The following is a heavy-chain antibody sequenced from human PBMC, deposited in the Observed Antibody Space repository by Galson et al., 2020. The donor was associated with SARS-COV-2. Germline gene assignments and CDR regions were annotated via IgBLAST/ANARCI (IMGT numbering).Heavy chain of an antibody. CDR2: NSYDGRNN. D-gene: IGHD3-10*01. V-gene: IGHV3-33*01. CDR3: AREIIEESGSVSFDF. J-gene: IGHJ4*01. Sequence: SLHICCASATSLFSSSPIRYCSQAPREERQGVTGNSYDGRNNYYAASVKGRFTISGDNSKNTLSLQLGSLRAEDTAVYYCAREIIEESGSVSFDFWGPGTRVTV. CDR1: TSLFSSSP.